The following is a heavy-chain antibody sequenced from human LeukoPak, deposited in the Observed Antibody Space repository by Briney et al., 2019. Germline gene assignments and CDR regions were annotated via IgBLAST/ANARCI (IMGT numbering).Heavy chain of an antibody. J-gene: IGHJ4*02. D-gene: IGHD3-10*01. CDR3: AGDRGYLQFDY. V-gene: IGHV3-53*01. CDR2: ISGSGAST. CDR1: GFTVSSNY. Sequence: GGSLRLSCAASGFTVSSNYVSWVRQAPGKGLEWISGISGSGASTYYADSVKGRFTISRDNAKNSLYLQLNSLRAEDTAMYYCAGDRGYLQFDYWGQGTLVTVSS.